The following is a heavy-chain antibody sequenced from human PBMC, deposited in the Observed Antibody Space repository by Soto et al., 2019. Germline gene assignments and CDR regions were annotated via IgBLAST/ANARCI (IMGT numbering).Heavy chain of an antibody. CDR2: ISYDGSNK. J-gene: IGHJ4*02. CDR1: GFTFSSYG. V-gene: IGHV3-30*18. Sequence: LRLSCAAAGFTFSSYGMHWVRQAPGKGLEWVAVISYDGSNKYYADSVKGRFTISRDNSKNTLYLQMNSLRAEDTAVYYCAKASFGYYDSSGYYFDYWGQGTLVTVSS. CDR3: AKASFGYYDSSGYYFDY. D-gene: IGHD3-22*01.